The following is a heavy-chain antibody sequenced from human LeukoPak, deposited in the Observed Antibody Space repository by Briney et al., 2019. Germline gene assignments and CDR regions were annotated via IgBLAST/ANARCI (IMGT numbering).Heavy chain of an antibody. Sequence: GGSLRLSCAASGFSFSSYVMSWVRQAPGKGLEWVSAISGSGGSTYYADSVKGRFTISRDNSKNTLYLQMNSLRAEDTAVYYCAKGDRQGRYSSGYSSPDYWGQGTLVTVSS. CDR1: GFSFSSYV. J-gene: IGHJ4*02. CDR3: AKGDRQGRYSSGYSSPDY. CDR2: ISGSGGST. V-gene: IGHV3-23*01. D-gene: IGHD3-22*01.